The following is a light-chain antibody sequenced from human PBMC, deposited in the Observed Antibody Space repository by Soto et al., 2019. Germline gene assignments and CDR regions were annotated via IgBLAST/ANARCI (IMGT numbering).Light chain of an antibody. J-gene: IGKJ1*01. Sequence: DIQMTQSPSTLSASVGDRVTITCRASQSISAWLAWYQQKPGQAPKLLIFKASSLRGDVPSRFSGSGSGTDFSLTISSLQPDDFAVYYCQQYHGYSWTFGQGTKVEL. V-gene: IGKV1-5*03. CDR2: KAS. CDR1: QSISAW. CDR3: QQYHGYSWT.